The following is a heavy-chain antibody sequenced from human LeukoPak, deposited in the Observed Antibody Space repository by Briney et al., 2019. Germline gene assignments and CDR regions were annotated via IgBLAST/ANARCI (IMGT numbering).Heavy chain of an antibody. CDR2: IIPIFGTA. D-gene: IGHD3-10*01. J-gene: IGHJ4*02. V-gene: IGHV1-69*01. CDR1: GGTFSSYA. Sequence: SVKVSCKASGGTFSSYAISWVRRAPGQGLEWMGGIIPIFGTANYAQKFQGRVTITADESTSTAYMELSSLRSEDTAVYYCARSMVRGVIISSPFDYWGQGTLVTVSS. CDR3: ARSMVRGVIISSPFDY.